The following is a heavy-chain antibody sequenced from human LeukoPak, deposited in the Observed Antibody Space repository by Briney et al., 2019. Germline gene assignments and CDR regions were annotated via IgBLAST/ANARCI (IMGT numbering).Heavy chain of an antibody. CDR3: ARRRWELPSDAFDI. V-gene: IGHV3-23*01. CDR2: ISGSGGRT. D-gene: IGHD1-26*01. Sequence: PGGFLRLSCAASGFTFSAYTMNWVRQAPGKGLEWASTISGSGGRTYYADSVKGRFNISRDNSKNTLDLQMNSLRVEDTAVYYCARRRWELPSDAFDIWGQGTMVTVSS. J-gene: IGHJ3*02. CDR1: GFTFSAYT.